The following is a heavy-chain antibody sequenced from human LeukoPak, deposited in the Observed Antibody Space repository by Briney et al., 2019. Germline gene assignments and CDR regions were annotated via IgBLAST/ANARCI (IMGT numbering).Heavy chain of an antibody. Sequence: PSETLSLTCAVYGGSFSGYYWSWIRQPPGKGLEWIGEINHSGSTNYNPSLKSRVTISVDTSKNQFSLKLSSVTAADTAVYYCARGGYDFWSGYYTGRFWFAPWGQGTLVTVSS. J-gene: IGHJ5*02. CDR1: GGSFSGYY. D-gene: IGHD3-3*01. CDR3: ARGGYDFWSGYYTGRFWFAP. V-gene: IGHV4-34*01. CDR2: INHSGST.